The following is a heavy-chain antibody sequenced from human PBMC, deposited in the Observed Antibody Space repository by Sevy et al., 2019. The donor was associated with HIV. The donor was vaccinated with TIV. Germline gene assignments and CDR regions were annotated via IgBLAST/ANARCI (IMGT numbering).Heavy chain of an antibody. V-gene: IGHV3-48*03. CDR3: ARESATWAHFDQ. D-gene: IGHD7-27*01. CDR2: ISRSGTTI. CDR1: GVTFSSYE. J-gene: IGHJ4*02. Sequence: GGYLRLSCAASGVTFSSYEMNWVRQAPGKGLEWVSYISRSGTTIYYADSVKGRFTISRDNAKNSLYLQMNSLRADDTAVYYCARESATWAHFDQWGQGILVTVSS.